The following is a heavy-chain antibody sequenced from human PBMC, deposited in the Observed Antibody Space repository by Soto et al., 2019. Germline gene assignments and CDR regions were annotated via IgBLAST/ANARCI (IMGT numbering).Heavy chain of an antibody. V-gene: IGHV3-30-3*01. CDR3: ARGRDGYNYVYVDY. CDR1: GFTFSSYA. D-gene: IGHD5-12*01. CDR2: ISYDGSNK. Sequence: QVQLVESGGGVVQPGRSLRLSCAAPGFTFSSYAMHWVRQAPGKGLEWVAVISYDGSNKYYADSVKGRFTISRDNSKNTLYLQMNSLRAEDTAVYYCARGRDGYNYVYVDYWGQGTLVTVSS. J-gene: IGHJ4*02.